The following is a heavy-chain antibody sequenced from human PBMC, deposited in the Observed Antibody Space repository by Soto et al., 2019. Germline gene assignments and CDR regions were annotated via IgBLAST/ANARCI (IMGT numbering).Heavy chain of an antibody. V-gene: IGHV4-39*01. J-gene: IGHJ5*02. CDR3: AAVQQQYIWFDP. CDR2: IYYRGNT. Sequence: QLQLQESGPGLVKPSETLSLTCTVSGGSISSGNYHWGWIRQPPGKGLEWIASIYYRGNTYYNPSLKSRVTISVDTSNNQFSLKVSSVTAADTSVYYCAAVQQQYIWFDPWGQGAQVTVSS. CDR1: GGSISSGNYH. D-gene: IGHD6-13*01.